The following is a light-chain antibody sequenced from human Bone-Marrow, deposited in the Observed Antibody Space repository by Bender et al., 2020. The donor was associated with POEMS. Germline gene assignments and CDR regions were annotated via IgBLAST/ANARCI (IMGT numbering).Light chain of an antibody. V-gene: IGLV2-14*03. CDR3: NSYTTSNTWV. CDR2: GVT. Sequence: QSALTQPAAVSGSPGQSITISCTGTSSDIGSYNYVSWYQQHPGKAPKLLIHGVTDRPSGVSHRFSGSKSGNTASLTISGLQPEDEADYYCNSYTTSNTWVFGGGTKVTVL. J-gene: IGLJ2*01. CDR1: SSDIGSYNY.